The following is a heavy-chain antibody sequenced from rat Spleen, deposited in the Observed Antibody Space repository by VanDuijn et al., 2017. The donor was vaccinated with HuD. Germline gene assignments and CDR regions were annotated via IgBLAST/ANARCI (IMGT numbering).Heavy chain of an antibody. Sequence: EVQLVESDGGLVQPGRSLKLSCAASGFTFSDYAMAWVRQAPKKGLEWVATIIYDGSSTYYRDSVKGRFTISRDNAKSTLYLQMDSLRSEDTATYHCARQHYSAPFDYWGQGTLVTVSS. CDR3: ARQHYSAPFDY. CDR1: GFTFSDYA. V-gene: IGHV5-17*01. D-gene: IGHD3-3*01. J-gene: IGHJ3*01. CDR2: IIYDGSST.